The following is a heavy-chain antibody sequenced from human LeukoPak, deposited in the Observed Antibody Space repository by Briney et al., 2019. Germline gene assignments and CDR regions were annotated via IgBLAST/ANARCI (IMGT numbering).Heavy chain of an antibody. CDR1: GGSISSYY. V-gene: IGHV4-4*09. Sequence: SETLSLTCTVSGGSISSYYWSWIRQPPGKGLEWIGYIYTSGSTNYNPSLKSRVTVSVDTSKNQFSLKLSSVTAADTAVYYGARRGFGAAAWFDPWGQGTLVTVSS. J-gene: IGHJ5*02. D-gene: IGHD6-25*01. CDR3: ARRGFGAAAWFDP. CDR2: IYTSGST.